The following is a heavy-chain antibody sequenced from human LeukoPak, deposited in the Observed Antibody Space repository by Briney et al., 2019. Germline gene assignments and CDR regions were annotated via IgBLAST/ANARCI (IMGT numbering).Heavy chain of an antibody. D-gene: IGHD3-10*01. CDR1: GFTFSNYA. J-gene: IGHJ6*02. CDR3: ATSSMVRGGIGMDV. V-gene: IGHV3-30-3*01. Sequence: GRSLRLSCAASGFTFSNYAMHWVRQAPGKGLEWVAVISYDGSNKYYADSVKGRFTISRDNSKNTLYLQMNSLRAEDTAVYYCATSSMVRGGIGMDVWGQGTTVTVSS. CDR2: ISYDGSNK.